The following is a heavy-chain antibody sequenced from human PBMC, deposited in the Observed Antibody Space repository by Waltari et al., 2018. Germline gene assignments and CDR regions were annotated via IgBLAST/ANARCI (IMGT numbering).Heavy chain of an antibody. CDR3: ARLGVDTSSF. D-gene: IGHD5-18*01. Sequence: QVQLVQSGAEVKKPGSSVKVSCKASGGTFSSSPISWVRQAPGQGLEWMGRIIPILGIANYAQKFQGRVTITADKSTSTAYMELSSLRSEDTAVYYCARLGVDTSSFWGQGTLVTVSS. CDR1: GGTFSSSP. V-gene: IGHV1-69*02. CDR2: IIPILGIA. J-gene: IGHJ4*02.